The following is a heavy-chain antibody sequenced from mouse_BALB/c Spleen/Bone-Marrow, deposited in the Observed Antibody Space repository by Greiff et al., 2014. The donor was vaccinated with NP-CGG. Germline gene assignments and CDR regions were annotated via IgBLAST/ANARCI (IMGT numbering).Heavy chain of an antibody. CDR2: INPYNGDT. D-gene: IGHD1-1*01. CDR3: ARVTTDWYFDV. Sequence: EVQLQQSGPELVKPGASVKISCKASGYSFTGYFMNWVMQSHGKNLEWIGRINPYNGDTFYNQKFKGKATLTVDKSSSTAHMELRSLASEDSAVYYCARVTTDWYFDVWGAGTTVTVSS. CDR1: GYSFTGYF. J-gene: IGHJ1*01. V-gene: IGHV1-20*02.